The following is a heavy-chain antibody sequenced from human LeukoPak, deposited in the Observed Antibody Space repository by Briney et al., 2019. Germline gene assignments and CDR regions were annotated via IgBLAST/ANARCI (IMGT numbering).Heavy chain of an antibody. D-gene: IGHD6-13*01. CDR3: ARAGPSSSWHQFDY. Sequence: PGGSLRLSCAASGLTVSRNYMSWVRQAPGKGLEWVSVIYSGGRTYYADSVKGRFTISRDNSKDTLYLQMNRLRPEDTAVYYCARAGPSSSWHQFDYWGQGTLVTVSS. CDR2: IYSGGRT. J-gene: IGHJ4*02. CDR1: GLTVSRNY. V-gene: IGHV3-66*01.